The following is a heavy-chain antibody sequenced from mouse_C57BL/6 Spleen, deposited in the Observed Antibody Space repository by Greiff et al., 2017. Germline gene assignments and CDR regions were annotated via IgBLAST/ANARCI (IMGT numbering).Heavy chain of an antibody. Sequence: EVKLEESGGGLVKPGGSLKLSCAASGFTFSDYGMHWVRQAPEKGLEWVAYISSGSSTIYYADTVKGRFTISRDNAKNTLFLQMTSLRSEDTAMYYCARGYSNFLYAMDYWGQGTSVTVSS. CDR3: ARGYSNFLYAMDY. CDR1: GFTFSDYG. J-gene: IGHJ4*01. V-gene: IGHV5-17*01. CDR2: ISSGSSTI. D-gene: IGHD2-5*01.